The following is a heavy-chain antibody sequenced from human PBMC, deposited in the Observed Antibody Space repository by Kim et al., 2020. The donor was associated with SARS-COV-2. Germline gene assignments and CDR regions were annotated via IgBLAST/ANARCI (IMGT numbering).Heavy chain of an antibody. CDR2: MNPNSGNT. J-gene: IGHJ5*02. CDR3: AREAPSFRYSGSTGWFDP. D-gene: IGHD1-26*01. Sequence: ASVKVSCKASGYTFTSYDINWVRQATGQGLEWMGWMNPNSGNTGYAQKFQGRVTITRNTSISTAYMELSSLRSEDTAVYYCAREAPSFRYSGSTGWFDPWGQGTLVTVSS. CDR1: GYTFTSYD. V-gene: IGHV1-8*01.